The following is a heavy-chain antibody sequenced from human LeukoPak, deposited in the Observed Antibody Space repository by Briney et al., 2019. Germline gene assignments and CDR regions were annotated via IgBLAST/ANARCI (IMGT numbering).Heavy chain of an antibody. V-gene: IGHV4-59*01. D-gene: IGHD4-17*01. Sequence: SETLSLTCTVPGGSISSYYWSWIRQPPGKGLEWIGYIYYSGSTNYNPSLKSRVTISVDTSKNQFSLKLSSVTAADTAVYYCARDNTRRRYYGVWDYWGQGTLVTVSS. CDR3: ARDNTRRRYYGVWDY. CDR2: IYYSGST. J-gene: IGHJ4*02. CDR1: GGSISSYY.